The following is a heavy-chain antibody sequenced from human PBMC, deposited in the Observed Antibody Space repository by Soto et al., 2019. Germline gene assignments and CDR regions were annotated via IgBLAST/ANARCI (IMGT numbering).Heavy chain of an antibody. CDR3: TREKQPTIPSARFDY. V-gene: IGHV3-66*01. D-gene: IGHD2-2*02. CDR1: GLTVRSNF. Sequence: EVELVQSGGGLVQPGGSLRLSCAASGLTVRSNFMTWVRQAPGKGLEWVSVISSAGITNYADSVKGRFTISRDNSRNTLYLQMNSLIAEDTAVYYCTREKQPTIPSARFDYWGQGTPVTVSS. J-gene: IGHJ4*02. CDR2: ISSAGIT.